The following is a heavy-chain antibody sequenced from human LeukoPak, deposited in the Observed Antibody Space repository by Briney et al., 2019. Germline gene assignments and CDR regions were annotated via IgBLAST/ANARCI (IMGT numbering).Heavy chain of an antibody. CDR3: AREGRRSSFDY. D-gene: IGHD3-10*01. J-gene: IGHJ4*02. Sequence: GGSLRLSCAASGFTFSSYEMNWVRQAPGKGLEWVSSITSSSSYIYYADSVKGRFTISRDNAKNSLYLQMNSLRAEDTAVYYCAREGRRSSFDYWGQGTLVTVSS. CDR2: ITSSSSYI. CDR1: GFTFSSYE. V-gene: IGHV3-21*01.